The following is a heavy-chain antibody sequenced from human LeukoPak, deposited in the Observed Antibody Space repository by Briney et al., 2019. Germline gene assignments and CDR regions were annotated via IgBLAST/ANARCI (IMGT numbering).Heavy chain of an antibody. V-gene: IGHV4-39*07. CDR3: ARRDRGIYDSSGYASYWYFDL. D-gene: IGHD3-22*01. CDR1: GGSISSSSYY. J-gene: IGHJ2*01. CDR2: IYYSGST. Sequence: SETLSLTCTVSGGSISSSSYYWGWIRQPPGKGLEWIGSIYYSGSTYYNPSLKSRVTISVDTSKNQFSLKLSSVTAADTAVYYCARRDRGIYDSSGYASYWYFDLWGRGTLVTVSS.